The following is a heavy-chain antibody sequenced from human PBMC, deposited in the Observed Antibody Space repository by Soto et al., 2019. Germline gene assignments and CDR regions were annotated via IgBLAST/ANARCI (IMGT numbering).Heavy chain of an antibody. CDR3: AISKTNSGVVDY. CDR2: IIPIFGTA. D-gene: IGHD2-8*02. J-gene: IGHJ4*02. V-gene: IGHV1-69*13. Sequence: SVKVSCKASGGTFSSYAISWVRQAPGQGLEWMGGIIPIFGTANYAQKFQGRVTITADESTSTAYMELSSLRSEDTAVYYCAISKTNSGVVDYWVQETLLTVSP. CDR1: GGTFSSYA.